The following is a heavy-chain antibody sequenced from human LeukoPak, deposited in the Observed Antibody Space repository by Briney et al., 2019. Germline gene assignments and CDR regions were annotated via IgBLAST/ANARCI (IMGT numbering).Heavy chain of an antibody. V-gene: IGHV1-18*01. CDR3: ARGTVTTGGYYYYYMDV. J-gene: IGHJ6*03. Sequence: GASVKVSCKASGYTFTSYGISWVRQAPGQGLEWMGWISAYSGNTNYAQKLQGRVTMTTDTSTSTAYMGLRSLRSDDTAVYYCARGTVTTGGYYYYYMDVWGKGTTVTVSS. CDR2: ISAYSGNT. D-gene: IGHD4-17*01. CDR1: GYTFTSYG.